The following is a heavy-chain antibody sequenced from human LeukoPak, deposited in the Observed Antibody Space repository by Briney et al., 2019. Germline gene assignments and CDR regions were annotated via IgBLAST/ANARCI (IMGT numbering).Heavy chain of an antibody. D-gene: IGHD2-2*01. CDR1: GYSFTSYW. CDR2: IDPSDSYT. V-gene: IGHV5-10-1*01. J-gene: IGHJ4*02. Sequence: GESLKISCKGSGYSFTSYWISWVRQMPGKGLEWMGRIDPSDSYTNHSPSFQDHVTISADKSISTAYLQWSSLKASDTAMYYCARHRYCSSTSCSYFDYWGQGTLVTVSS. CDR3: ARHRYCSSTSCSYFDY.